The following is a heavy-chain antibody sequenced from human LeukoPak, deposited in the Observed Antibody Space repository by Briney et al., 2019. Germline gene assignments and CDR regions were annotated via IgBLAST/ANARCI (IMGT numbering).Heavy chain of an antibody. D-gene: IGHD3-22*01. J-gene: IGHJ4*02. CDR2: IIPILGIA. CDR1: GGTFSSYA. CDR3: ARDEGRGYYDSSGYPLGALDY. V-gene: IGHV1-69*04. Sequence: SVKVSCKASGGTFSSYATSWVRQAPGQGLEWMGRIIPILGIANYAQKFQGRVTITADKSTSTAYMELSSLRSEDTAVYYCARDEGRGYYDSSGYPLGALDYWGQGTLVTVSS.